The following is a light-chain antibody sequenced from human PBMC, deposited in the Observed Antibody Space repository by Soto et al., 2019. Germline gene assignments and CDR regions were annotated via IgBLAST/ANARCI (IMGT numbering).Light chain of an antibody. CDR3: QQYNNWPHT. CDR2: GAD. V-gene: IGKV3-15*01. J-gene: IGKJ2*01. CDR1: QSVFSS. Sequence: EIVMTQSPATLSVSPGERVTLSCRASQSVFSSLAWYQQKPGQAPRLLIYGADTRATGIPARFSGSGSGTDFTLTISSLQSEDFAVYFCQQYNNWPHTFGQGTKLEIK.